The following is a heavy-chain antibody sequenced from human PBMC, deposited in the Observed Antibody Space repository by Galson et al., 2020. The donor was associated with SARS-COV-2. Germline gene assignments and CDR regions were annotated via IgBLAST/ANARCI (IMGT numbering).Heavy chain of an antibody. CDR3: AASHSNFWYHFVF. V-gene: IGHV3-11*03. CDR1: GFIFSDYY. D-gene: IGHD6-13*01. Sequence: GGSLRLSCATSGFIFSDYYVTWIRQAPGKGLEWVSYISPRSAYTNYADSVTGRFTISRDNAKNSLYLQMNSLRGDDTAVYYCAASHSNFWYHFVFWGQGTLVTVSS. J-gene: IGHJ4*02. CDR2: ISPRSAYT.